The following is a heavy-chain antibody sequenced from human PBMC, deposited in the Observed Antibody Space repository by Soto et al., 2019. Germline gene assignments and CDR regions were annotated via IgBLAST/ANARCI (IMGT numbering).Heavy chain of an antibody. D-gene: IGHD1-26*01. CDR2: INSSSSYT. Sequence: GGSLRLSCAASGFTFSDYYMSWIRQAPGKGLEWVSYINSSSSYTNYADSVKGRFTISRDNAKNSLYLQMNSLRAEDTAFYYCVRGASLNFDYWGQGTLVTVSS. CDR1: GFTFSDYY. J-gene: IGHJ4*02. CDR3: VRGASLNFDY. V-gene: IGHV3-11*05.